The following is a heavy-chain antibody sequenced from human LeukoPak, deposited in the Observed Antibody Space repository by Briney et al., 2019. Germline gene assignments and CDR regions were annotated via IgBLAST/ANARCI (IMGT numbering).Heavy chain of an antibody. D-gene: IGHD3-9*01. CDR3: AKTQYGLRYFDWLLDDWFDL. CDR1: GFTFGSYA. CDR2: ISGSGGST. J-gene: IGHJ5*02. Sequence: PGGSLRLSCAASGFTFGSYAMSWVREAPGKGMEWVSAISGSGGSTYYADSVKGRFTISRDDSKNTLCLQMNSLRAEDTAVYYCAKTQYGLRYFDWLLDDWFDLWGQGTLVTVSS. V-gene: IGHV3-23*01.